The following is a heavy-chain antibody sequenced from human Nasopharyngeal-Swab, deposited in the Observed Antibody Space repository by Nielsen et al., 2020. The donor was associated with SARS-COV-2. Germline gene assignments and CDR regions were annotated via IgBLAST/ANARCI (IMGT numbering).Heavy chain of an antibody. J-gene: IGHJ6*02. CDR3: AKDASIDFWSGYVAYGMDV. CDR1: GFTFDDYA. V-gene: IGHV3-9*01. D-gene: IGHD3-3*01. Sequence: SLKISCAASGFTFDDYAMHWVRQAPGKGPEWVSGISWSSGSIGYADSVKGRFTISRDNAKNSLYLQMNSLRAEDTALYYCAKDASIDFWSGYVAYGMDVWGQGTTVTVSS. CDR2: ISWSSGSI.